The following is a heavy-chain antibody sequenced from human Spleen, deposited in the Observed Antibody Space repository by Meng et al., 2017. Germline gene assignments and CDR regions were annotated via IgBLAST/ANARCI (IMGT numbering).Heavy chain of an antibody. V-gene: IGHV4-39*07. CDR1: GGSISSSSYY. CDR2: IYYSGST. CDR3: ARRPDYGAYVGVLDY. J-gene: IGHJ4*02. Sequence: SETLSLTCTVSGGSISSSSYYWGWIRQPPGKGLEWIGSIYYSGSTYYNPSLKSRVTISVDTSKNQFSLKLSSVTAADTAVYYCARRPDYGAYVGVLDYWGQGTLVTVSS. D-gene: IGHD4-17*01.